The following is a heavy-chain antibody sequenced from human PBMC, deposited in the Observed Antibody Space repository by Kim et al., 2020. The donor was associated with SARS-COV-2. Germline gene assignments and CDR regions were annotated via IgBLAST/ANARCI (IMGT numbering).Heavy chain of an antibody. CDR2: IYYSGST. J-gene: IGHJ6*02. Sequence: SETLSLTCTVSGGSISSYYWSWIRQPPGKGLEWIGYIYYSGSTNYNPSLKCRVTISVDTSKNQFSLKLSSVTAADTAVYYCARDVYYYGMDVWGQGTTVTVSS. CDR3: ARDVYYYGMDV. CDR1: GGSISSYY. V-gene: IGHV4-59*01.